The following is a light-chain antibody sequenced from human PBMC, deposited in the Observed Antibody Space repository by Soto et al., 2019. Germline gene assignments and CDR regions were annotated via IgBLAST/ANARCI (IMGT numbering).Light chain of an antibody. J-gene: IGKJ1*01. CDR3: HQDFNLPWT. CDR1: QSVSRMY. CDR2: GTS. Sequence: EIVMTQSPATLSVSPGERATLSCRASQSVSRMYLSWFQQKPGQAPRLLIYGTSTRATGIPVRFSGSGSGTDFTLTISSLQPEDFAVYFCHQDFNLPWTFGQGTKVDIK. V-gene: IGKV3D-7*01.